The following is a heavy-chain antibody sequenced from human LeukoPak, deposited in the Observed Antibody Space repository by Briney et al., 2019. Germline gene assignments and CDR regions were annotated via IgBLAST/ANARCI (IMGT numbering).Heavy chain of an antibody. CDR3: AKNRWSSDDAFDI. Sequence: GGSLRLSCAASGFTFSSYAMSWVRQAPGKGLEWVSGISGSGGSADYADSVKGRFTISRDSSKNTLYLQMNSLRAEDTAVYYCAKNRWSSDDAFDIWGQGTMVTVSS. CDR2: ISGSGGSA. V-gene: IGHV3-23*01. D-gene: IGHD3-10*01. J-gene: IGHJ3*02. CDR1: GFTFSSYA.